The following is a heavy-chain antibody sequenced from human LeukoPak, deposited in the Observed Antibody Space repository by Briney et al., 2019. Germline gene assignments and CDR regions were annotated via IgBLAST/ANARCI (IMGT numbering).Heavy chain of an antibody. CDR2: ISGSGGST. V-gene: IGHV3-23*01. Sequence: QPGGSPRLSXAASGFTFSSYAMSWVRQAPGKGLEWVSAISGSGGSTYYADSVKGRFTISRDNSKNTLYLQMNSLRAEDTAVYYCAKHRTKVAGTFQHWGQGTLVTVSS. CDR3: AKHRTKVAGTFQH. J-gene: IGHJ1*01. D-gene: IGHD6-19*01. CDR1: GFTFSSYA.